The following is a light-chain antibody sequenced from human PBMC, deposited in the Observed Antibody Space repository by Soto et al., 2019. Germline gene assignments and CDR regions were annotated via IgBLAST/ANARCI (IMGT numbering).Light chain of an antibody. Sequence: DIVLTQSPGTLSLSPGERATLSCRASQSLTGGYLAWFQQKPGQTPSLLIYSASNRATGIPDRFSGSGSGTDFTLTISRLVPEDFVVYYCQQNGSLPITFGQGTRLEIK. J-gene: IGKJ5*01. V-gene: IGKV3-20*01. CDR3: QQNGSLPIT. CDR1: QSLTGGY. CDR2: SAS.